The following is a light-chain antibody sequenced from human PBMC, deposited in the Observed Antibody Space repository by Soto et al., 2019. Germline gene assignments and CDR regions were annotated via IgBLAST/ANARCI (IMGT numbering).Light chain of an antibody. CDR2: EVS. V-gene: IGLV2-23*02. CDR1: SSDVGSYNL. Sequence: QSVLTQPASVSGSPGQSITISCTGTSSDVGSYNLVSWYQQHPGKAPKLMIYEVSKRPSGVSNRFPGSKSGNTASLTISGLQAEDEADYYCCSYAGSSTAVFGGGTQLTVL. CDR3: CSYAGSSTAV. J-gene: IGLJ7*01.